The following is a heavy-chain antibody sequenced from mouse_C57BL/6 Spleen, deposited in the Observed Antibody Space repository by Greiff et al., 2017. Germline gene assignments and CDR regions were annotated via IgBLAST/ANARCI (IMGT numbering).Heavy chain of an antibody. CDR2: IYPGSGST. V-gene: IGHV1-55*01. Sequence: QVQLQQSGAELVKSGASVKMSCKASGYTFTSYWITWVKQRPGQGLEWIGDIYPGSGSTNYNEKFKSKATLTVDTTSSTAYMQLSSLTSEDSAVYYCAREKFAYWGQGTLVTVSA. CDR3: AREKFAY. CDR1: GYTFTSYW. J-gene: IGHJ3*01.